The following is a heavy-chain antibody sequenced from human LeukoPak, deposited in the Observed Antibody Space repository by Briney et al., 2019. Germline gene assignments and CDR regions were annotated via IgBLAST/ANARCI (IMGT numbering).Heavy chain of an antibody. CDR3: AKVRVGATKPGALDY. CDR1: GFTFSSYA. V-gene: IGHV3-23*01. D-gene: IGHD1-26*01. CDR2: VGGGGGST. J-gene: IGHJ4*02. Sequence: GGSLRLSCVVSGFTFSSYAMNWVRQAPGKGLEWVSGVGGGGGSTYYADSVKGRFTISRDNPKNTLYLQMNSLRAEDTAVYYCAKVRVGATKPGALDYWGQGTLVTVSS.